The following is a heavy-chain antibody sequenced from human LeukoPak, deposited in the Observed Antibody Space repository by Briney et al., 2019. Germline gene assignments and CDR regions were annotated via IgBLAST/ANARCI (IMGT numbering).Heavy chain of an antibody. CDR2: ISSSGSII. D-gene: IGHD5-18*01. Sequence: QPGGSLRLSCAASRFTFSSYSMNWVRQAPGKGLEWVSYISSSGSIIDYADSVKGRFTISRDNAKNSLYLQMNSLRAEDTAVYYCARARGYRYGYSDYWGQGTLVTVSS. CDR1: RFTFSSYS. V-gene: IGHV3-48*01. J-gene: IGHJ4*02. CDR3: ARARGYRYGYSDY.